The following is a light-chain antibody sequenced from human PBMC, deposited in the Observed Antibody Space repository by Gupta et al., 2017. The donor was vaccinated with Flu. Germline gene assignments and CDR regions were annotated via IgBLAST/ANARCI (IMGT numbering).Light chain of an antibody. J-gene: IGKJ2*01. CDR2: KAS. Sequence: DIELTQFPSTLSSSAGERATITCRASQTISSYFAWYQQRPGKAPKLLISKASTLDSGVPARFSGTGSGTEFTLTISSLNPEDFATYYCQQYHSFSTFGQGTKVEI. CDR1: QTISSY. CDR3: QQYHSFST. V-gene: IGKV1-5*03.